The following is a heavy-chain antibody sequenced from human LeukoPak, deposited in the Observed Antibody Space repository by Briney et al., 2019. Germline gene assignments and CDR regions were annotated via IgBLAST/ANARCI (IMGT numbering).Heavy chain of an antibody. CDR1: GFTFSSYG. J-gene: IGHJ6*03. CDR2: IWYDGSNK. Sequence: GGSLRLSCAASGFTFSSYGMRWVRQAPGKGLEWVAVIWYDGSNKYYADSVKGRFTISRDNSKNTLYLQMNSLRAEDTAVYYCAKGPSYYYYYMDVWGKGTTVTVSS. V-gene: IGHV3-33*06. CDR3: AKGPSYYYYYMDV.